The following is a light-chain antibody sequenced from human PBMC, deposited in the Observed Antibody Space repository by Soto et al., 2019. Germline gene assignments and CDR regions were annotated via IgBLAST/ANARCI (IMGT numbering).Light chain of an antibody. CDR1: QSVSRS. Sequence: DIQMTQSPFTLSASVQDRVTITCRASQSVSRSLAWYQQKPGPAPKLLIYQASDLESGVPLTFSGSGFGTEFTLTISSLQPEDSATYYCQQYETFPYTFGQGTKLEIK. CDR3: QQYETFPYT. V-gene: IGKV1-5*03. CDR2: QAS. J-gene: IGKJ2*01.